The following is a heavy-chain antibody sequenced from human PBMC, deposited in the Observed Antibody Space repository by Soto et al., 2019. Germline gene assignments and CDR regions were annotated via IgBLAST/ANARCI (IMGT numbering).Heavy chain of an antibody. CDR3: ARDKDRQQLGGNYYYILDV. Sequence: QVQLVQSGAEVKKPGSSVKVSCKASGGTFSTSAISWVRQAPGQGLEWVGGIMPVFATPDYAQNFQGRVTITADESKSKAYLELTSLRTDDTAVYYCARDKDRQQLGGNYYYILDVWGQGTAITVSS. CDR2: IMPVFATP. D-gene: IGHD3-3*02. V-gene: IGHV1-69*12. J-gene: IGHJ6*02. CDR1: GGTFSTSA.